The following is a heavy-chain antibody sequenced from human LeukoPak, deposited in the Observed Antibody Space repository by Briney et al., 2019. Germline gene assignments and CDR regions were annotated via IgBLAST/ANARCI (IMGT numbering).Heavy chain of an antibody. Sequence: SETLSLTCTVSGGSISSGSYYWSWIRQPAGKGLEWIGRIHTSGSTNYNPSLKSRVTIPVDTSKNQFSLKLRSVTAADTAVYYCAREKWVGATTVRAFDIWGQGTMVTVSS. CDR2: IHTSGST. V-gene: IGHV4-61*02. CDR1: GGSISSGSYY. D-gene: IGHD1-26*01. J-gene: IGHJ3*02. CDR3: AREKWVGATTVRAFDI.